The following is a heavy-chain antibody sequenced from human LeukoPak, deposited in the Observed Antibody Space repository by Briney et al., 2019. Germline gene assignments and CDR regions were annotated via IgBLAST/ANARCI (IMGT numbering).Heavy chain of an antibody. Sequence: GESLKISCKGSGYSFTSYWIGWVRQMPGKGLEWMGIIYPGDSDTRYSPSFQGQVTISADKSISTAYLQWSSLEASDTAMYYCARESYYYDSSGYQFDPWGQGALVTVSS. D-gene: IGHD3-22*01. CDR3: ARESYYYDSSGYQFDP. J-gene: IGHJ5*02. CDR2: IYPGDSDT. CDR1: GYSFTSYW. V-gene: IGHV5-51*01.